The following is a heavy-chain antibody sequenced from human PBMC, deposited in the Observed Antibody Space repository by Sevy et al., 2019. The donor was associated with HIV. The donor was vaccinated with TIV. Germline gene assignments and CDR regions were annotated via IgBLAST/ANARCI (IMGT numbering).Heavy chain of an antibody. CDR1: GYTFSVYN. V-gene: IGHV1-2*02. D-gene: IGHD3-3*01. J-gene: IGHJ4*02. CDR2: IHPNSGAT. Sequence: ASVKVSCKVSGYTFSVYNIHWVRQAPGQGLDWMGWIHPNSGATKSTQKFQDRVTMTRDMSISTVFMELTGLTSDDTAVYYCTRGGGNYYDDYWGQGTLVTVSS. CDR3: TRGGGNYYDDY.